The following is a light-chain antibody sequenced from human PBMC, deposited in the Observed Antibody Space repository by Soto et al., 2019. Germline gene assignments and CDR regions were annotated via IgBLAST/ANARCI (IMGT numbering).Light chain of an antibody. Sequence: QSVLTQPPSASGTTGQRVTISCSGSSSNIGSNFVYWYQQLPGTAPKLLIFKNNQRPSGVPDRFSGSKSGTSASLAISGLRSGDEADYYCATWDDILNDYVFATGTKVTVL. V-gene: IGLV1-47*01. CDR2: KNN. J-gene: IGLJ1*01. CDR3: ATWDDILNDYV. CDR1: SSNIGSNF.